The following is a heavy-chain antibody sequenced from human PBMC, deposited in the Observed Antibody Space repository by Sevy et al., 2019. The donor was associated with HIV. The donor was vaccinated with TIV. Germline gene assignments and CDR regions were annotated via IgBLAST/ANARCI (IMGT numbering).Heavy chain of an antibody. D-gene: IGHD3-10*01. V-gene: IGHV4-39*01. CDR1: GGTISSSSYR. Sequence: SQTLSLTCTVSGGTISSSSYRWGWIRQPPGKGLEWVGSIYPTGAADDNPSLKRRVTMSVDTSKNPFSLQVGSVTAADTAVYYCARWYGNNFDYWGQGALVTVSS. J-gene: IGHJ4*02. CDR3: ARWYGNNFDY. CDR2: IYPTGAA.